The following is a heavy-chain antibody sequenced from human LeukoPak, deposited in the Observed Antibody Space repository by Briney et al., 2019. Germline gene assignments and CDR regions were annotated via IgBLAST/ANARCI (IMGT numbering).Heavy chain of an antibody. CDR3: AGNSRRFGELFPTPRSWFVP. J-gene: IGHJ5*02. Sequence: GGSLRLSCAASGFTFSSYWMSWVRQAPGKGLEWVANIKQDGSEKYYVDSVKGRFTIYRDNAKNSLYPKLNSLRAEDTAVYYCAGNSRRFGELFPTPRSWFVPWGQGTLVTVSS. D-gene: IGHD3-10*01. CDR2: IKQDGSEK. CDR1: GFTFSSYW. V-gene: IGHV3-7*01.